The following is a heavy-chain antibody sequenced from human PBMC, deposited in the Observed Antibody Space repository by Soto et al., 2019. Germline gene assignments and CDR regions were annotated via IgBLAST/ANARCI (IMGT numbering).Heavy chain of an antibody. J-gene: IGHJ4*02. CDR3: ASETDWAFDY. CDR2: IVPDSGGT. CDR1: GYNFMGYN. V-gene: IGHV1-2*02. Sequence: ASVKVSCKTSGYNFMGYNIHWVRQAPGQGLEWMGWIVPDSGGTNYAQKFQGRVTLTRDTSISTAYMALSRLTSDDTAVYYCASETDWAFDYWGQGTLVTVSS. D-gene: IGHD3-9*01.